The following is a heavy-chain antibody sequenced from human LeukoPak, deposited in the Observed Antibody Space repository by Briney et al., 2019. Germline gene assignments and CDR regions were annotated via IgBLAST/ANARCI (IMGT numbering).Heavy chain of an antibody. CDR2: ISYDGSNK. Sequence: GGSLRLSCAASGFTFSSYAMHWVRQAPGKGLEGVAGISYDGSNKYYADSVKGRFTISRDNSKNTLYLQMNSLRAEDTAVYYCAKVIYSSGWDNFDYWGQGTLVTVSS. V-gene: IGHV3-30-3*01. D-gene: IGHD6-19*01. J-gene: IGHJ4*02. CDR1: GFTFSSYA. CDR3: AKVIYSSGWDNFDY.